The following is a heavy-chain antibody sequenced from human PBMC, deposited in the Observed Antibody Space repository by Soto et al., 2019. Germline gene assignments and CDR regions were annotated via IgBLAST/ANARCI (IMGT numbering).Heavy chain of an antibody. CDR2: IYYSGST. Sequence: SETLSLTCTVSGGSISTYYWSWIRQPPGKGLEWIGYIYYSGSTNYNPSLKSRVTISVDTSKNQFSLKLSSVTAADTAVYYCARGLDRYWFDPWGQGTLVTVSS. CDR1: GGSISTYY. CDR3: ARGLDRYWFDP. V-gene: IGHV4-59*08. J-gene: IGHJ5*02. D-gene: IGHD3-16*01.